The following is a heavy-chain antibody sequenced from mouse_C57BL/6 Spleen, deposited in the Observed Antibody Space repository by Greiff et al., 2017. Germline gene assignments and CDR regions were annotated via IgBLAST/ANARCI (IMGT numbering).Heavy chain of an antibody. CDR1: GFSLTSYG. J-gene: IGHJ4*01. CDR3: ARNDYSNPYAMDY. D-gene: IGHD2-5*01. Sequence: VQLQQSGPGLVQPSQSLSITCTVSGFSLTSYGVHWVRQSPGKGLEWLGVIWSGGSTDYNAAFISRLSISKDNSKSQVFFKMNSLQADDTAIYYCARNDYSNPYAMDYWGQGTSVTVSS. CDR2: IWSGGST. V-gene: IGHV2-2*01.